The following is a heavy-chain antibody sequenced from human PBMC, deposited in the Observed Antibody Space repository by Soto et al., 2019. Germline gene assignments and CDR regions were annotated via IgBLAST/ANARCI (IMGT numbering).Heavy chain of an antibody. D-gene: IGHD5-18*01. CDR2: ISESGDST. CDR3: AKSRIQGWTKGLYDH. V-gene: IGHV3-23*01. CDR1: GFTFSSYA. J-gene: IGHJ4*02. Sequence: EVQLLDSGGRLVQPGGSLRLSCAASGFTFSSYAMSWVRQAPGKGPEWVSSISESGDSTSYAESVRGRFTISRDDSKNTLYLQMNSLRAEDTAVYSCAKSRIQGWTKGLYDHWGQGTLVTVSS.